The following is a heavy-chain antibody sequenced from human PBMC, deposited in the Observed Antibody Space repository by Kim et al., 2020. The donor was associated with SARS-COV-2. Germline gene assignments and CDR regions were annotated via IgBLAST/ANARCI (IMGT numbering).Heavy chain of an antibody. D-gene: IGHD3-10*01. CDR1: GGSFSGYY. CDR2: INHSGRT. Sequence: SETLSLTCAVYGGSFSGYYWSWIRQPPGKGLEWIGEINHSGRTNYNPSLKSRVTISVDTSKNQFSLKLTSVTAADAALYFCATRLSNTSRWGSHYFDLWG. J-gene: IGHJ3*01. V-gene: IGHV4-34*01. CDR3: ATRLSNTSRWGSHYFDL.